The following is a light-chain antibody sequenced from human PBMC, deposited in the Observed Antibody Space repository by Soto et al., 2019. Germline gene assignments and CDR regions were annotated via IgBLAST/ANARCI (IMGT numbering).Light chain of an antibody. CDR2: DVS. V-gene: IGLV2-14*01. J-gene: IGLJ1*01. CDR1: SCDVGGYNY. Sequence: QSVLTQPASVSGSPGQSITISCTGTSCDVGGYNYVSWYQQHSGKAPKLMIYDVSNRPSGVSNRFSGSKSGNTASLTISGLQAEDEADYYCGAYASSSTLYVFGTGTKLTVL. CDR3: GAYASSSTLYV.